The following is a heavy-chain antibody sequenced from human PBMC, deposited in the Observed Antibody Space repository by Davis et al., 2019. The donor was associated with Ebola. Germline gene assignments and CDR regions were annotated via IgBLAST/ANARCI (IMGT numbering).Heavy chain of an antibody. CDR2: ISGSGGST. V-gene: IGHV3-23*01. CDR1: GFTFSSYA. D-gene: IGHD6-19*01. Sequence: ESLKISCAASGFTFSSYAMSWVRQAPGKGLEWVSAISGSGGSTYYADSVKGRFTISRDNSKNTLYLQMNSLRAEDTAVYYCARANGWLAGYWGQGTLVTVSS. J-gene: IGHJ4*02. CDR3: ARANGWLAGY.